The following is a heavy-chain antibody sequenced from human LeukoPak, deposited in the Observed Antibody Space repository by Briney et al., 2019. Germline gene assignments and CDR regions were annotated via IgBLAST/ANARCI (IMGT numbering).Heavy chain of an antibody. J-gene: IGHJ4*02. CDR3: ARIPGGYLAYYFDY. Sequence: SETLSLTCTVSGGSISSYYWSWIRQPPGKGLEWIGYIYYSGSTNYNPSLKSRVTISVDTSKNQFSLKLSSVTAADTAVYYCARIPGGYLAYYFDYWGQGTLVTVSS. CDR1: GGSISSYY. CDR2: IYYSGST. D-gene: IGHD3-16*01. V-gene: IGHV4-59*08.